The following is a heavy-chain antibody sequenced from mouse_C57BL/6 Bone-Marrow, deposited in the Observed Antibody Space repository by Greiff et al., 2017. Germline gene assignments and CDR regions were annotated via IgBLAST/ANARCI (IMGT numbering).Heavy chain of an antibody. V-gene: IGHV1-36*01. D-gene: IGHD2-3*01. Sequence: EVQLQQSGPVLVKPGPSVKISCKASGFTFTDYYMHWVKQSHGKSLEWIGLVYPYNGGTSYNQKFKGKATLTVDTSSSTAYMELNSLTSEYSAVYYCARGADGGYYQAWFAYWGQGTLVTVSA. CDR3: ARGADGGYYQAWFAY. CDR1: GFTFTDYY. CDR2: VYPYNGGT. J-gene: IGHJ3*01.